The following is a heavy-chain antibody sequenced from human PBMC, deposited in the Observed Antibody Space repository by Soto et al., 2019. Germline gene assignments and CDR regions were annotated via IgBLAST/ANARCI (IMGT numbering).Heavy chain of an antibody. V-gene: IGHV3-48*02. D-gene: IGHD3-3*01. CDR3: AREFFYDY. Sequence: EVQLVESGGGLVQPGGSLRLSCAASGFTFSNYNMNWVRQAPGKGLEWVSYISSSSTIYYADSVKGRFTISRDNAKYSLYLQMNSLRDDYTAVYYCAREFFYDYWGQGTLVTVSS. CDR1: GFTFSNYN. J-gene: IGHJ4*02. CDR2: ISSSSTI.